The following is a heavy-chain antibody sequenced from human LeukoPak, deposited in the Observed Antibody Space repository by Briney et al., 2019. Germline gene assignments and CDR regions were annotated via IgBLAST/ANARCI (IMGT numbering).Heavy chain of an antibody. CDR2: INHSGST. Sequence: PSETLSPTCAVYGGSFSGYYWSWIRQPPGKGLEWIGEINHSGSTNYNPSLKSRVTISVDTSKNQFSLKLSSVTAADTAVYYCAREGYSRTFDYWGQGTLVTVSS. CDR1: GGSFSGYY. D-gene: IGHD2-15*01. V-gene: IGHV4-34*01. CDR3: AREGYSRTFDY. J-gene: IGHJ4*02.